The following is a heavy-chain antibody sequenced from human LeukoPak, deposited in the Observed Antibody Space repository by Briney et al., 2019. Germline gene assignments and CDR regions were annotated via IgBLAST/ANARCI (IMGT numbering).Heavy chain of an antibody. V-gene: IGHV3-74*01. CDR3: ARGDPMAKRSMDY. J-gene: IGHJ4*02. Sequence: GGSLRLSCAASGFTFSSYWMHWVRQAPGKGLVWVSRINSDGSSTSYADSVKGRFTISRDNAKNTLDLQMNSLRAEDTAVYYCARGDPMAKRSMDYWGQGTLVTVSS. CDR2: INSDGSST. D-gene: IGHD6-6*01. CDR1: GFTFSSYW.